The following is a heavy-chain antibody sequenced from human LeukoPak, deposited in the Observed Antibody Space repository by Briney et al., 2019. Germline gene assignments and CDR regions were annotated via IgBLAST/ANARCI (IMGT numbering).Heavy chain of an antibody. CDR1: GFTFSSYW. Sequence: GGSLRLSCAASGFTFSSYWMSWVRQAPGKGLEWVSVIYSGGSTYYADSVKGRFTISRDNSKNTLYLQMNSLRAEVTAVHYCARGGNNWNDGLDYWGQGTLVTVSS. CDR2: IYSGGST. V-gene: IGHV3-66*01. D-gene: IGHD1-20*01. CDR3: ARGGNNWNDGLDY. J-gene: IGHJ4*02.